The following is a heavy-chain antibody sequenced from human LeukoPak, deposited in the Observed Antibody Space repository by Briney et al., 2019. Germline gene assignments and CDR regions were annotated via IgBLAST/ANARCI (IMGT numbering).Heavy chain of an antibody. CDR1: GFTFSSYA. Sequence: PGGSLRLSCAASGFTFSSYAMSWVRQAPGKGLEWVSAISGSGGSTYYADSVKGRFTISRDNSKNTLYLQMNSLRAEDTAVYYCEGLWFGEERGAYYFDYWGQGTLVTVSS. V-gene: IGHV3-23*01. CDR2: ISGSGGST. J-gene: IGHJ4*02. D-gene: IGHD3-10*01. CDR3: EGLWFGEERGAYYFDY.